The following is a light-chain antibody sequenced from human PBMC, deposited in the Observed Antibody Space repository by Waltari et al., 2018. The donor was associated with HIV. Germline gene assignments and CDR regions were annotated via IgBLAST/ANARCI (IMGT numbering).Light chain of an antibody. CDR1: SSALGRYHY. CDR2: DVN. Sequence: QSALTQPRSVSGSPGQSVTISCTGISSALGRYHYVSWYQQDPGKAPKLMLFDVNKRPSGVPARFSGSKSGNTASLTISGLQAEDEADYYCCSNAGSHVVFGGGTKVTVL. J-gene: IGLJ2*01. CDR3: CSNAGSHVV. V-gene: IGLV2-11*01.